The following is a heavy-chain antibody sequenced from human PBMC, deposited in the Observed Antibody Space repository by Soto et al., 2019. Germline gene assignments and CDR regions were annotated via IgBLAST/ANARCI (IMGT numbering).Heavy chain of an antibody. D-gene: IGHD3-10*01. CDR3: ARSRVGLYGSGSYSKLYYFDY. CDR2: IYYSGTT. V-gene: IGHV4-39*01. CDR1: GGSISSSSYY. Sequence: PSETLSLTCTVSGGSISSSSYYWGWIRQPPGKGLEWIGSIYYSGTTHYNPSLKSRVTISVDTSKNQFSLKLSSVTAADTAVYYCARSRVGLYGSGSYSKLYYFDYWGQGTLVTVSS. J-gene: IGHJ4*02.